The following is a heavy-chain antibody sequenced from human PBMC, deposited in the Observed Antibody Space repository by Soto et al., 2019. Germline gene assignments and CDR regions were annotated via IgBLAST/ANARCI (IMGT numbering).Heavy chain of an antibody. J-gene: IGHJ5*02. D-gene: IGHD3-3*02. Sequence: GVSLRLSWVVSGLTFSTFDIHWVRQAPGKGLEWVSGIGTLSDTFYAASVQGRFTISRQNAKNSVYLQMNSLRAGDTAFYYCARGRSFSYHSPPTPMLDPWGEGTLVTVSS. CDR2: IGTLSDT. CDR3: ARGRSFSYHSPPTPMLDP. CDR1: GLTFSTFD. V-gene: IGHV3-13*01.